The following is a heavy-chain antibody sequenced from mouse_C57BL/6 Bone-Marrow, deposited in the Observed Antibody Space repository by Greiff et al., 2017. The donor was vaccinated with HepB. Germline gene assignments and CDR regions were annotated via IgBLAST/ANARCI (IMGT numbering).Heavy chain of an antibody. J-gene: IGHJ1*03. V-gene: IGHV1-22*01. Sequence: EVQLQQSGPELVKPGASVKMSCKASGYTFTDYNMHWVKQSHGKSLEWIGYINPNNGGTSYNQKFKGKATLTVNKSSSTAYMELRSLTSEDSAVYYCASYGYDGYFDGWGTGTTVTVAS. D-gene: IGHD2-2*01. CDR2: INPNNGGT. CDR1: GYTFTDYN. CDR3: ASYGYDGYFDG.